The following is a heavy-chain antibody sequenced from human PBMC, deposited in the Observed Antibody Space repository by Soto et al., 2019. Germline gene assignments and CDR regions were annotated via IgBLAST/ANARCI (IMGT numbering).Heavy chain of an antibody. CDR1: GGSISSSSYY. V-gene: IGHV4-39*02. CDR3: ARDLVDFWSGYGPFDAFDI. CDR2: IYYSGST. D-gene: IGHD3-3*01. J-gene: IGHJ3*02. Sequence: PSETLSLTCTVSGGSISSSSYYWGWIRQPPGKGLEWIGSIYYSGSTYYNPSLKSRVTISVDTSKNQFSLKLSSVTAADTAVYYCARDLVDFWSGYGPFDAFDIWGQGTMVTVSS.